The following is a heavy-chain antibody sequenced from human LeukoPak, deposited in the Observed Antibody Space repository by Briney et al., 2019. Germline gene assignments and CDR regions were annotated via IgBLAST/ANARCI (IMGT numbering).Heavy chain of an antibody. CDR3: AKDRVYGDYSY. CDR1: GFTFSSYA. Sequence: GGSLRLSCAASGFTFSSYAMSWVRQAPGKGLEWVSAISGSGGSTYYADSVKGWFTISRDNSKNTLYLQMNSLRAEDTAVYYCAKDRVYGDYSYWGQGTLVTVSS. CDR2: ISGSGGST. V-gene: IGHV3-23*01. J-gene: IGHJ4*02. D-gene: IGHD4-17*01.